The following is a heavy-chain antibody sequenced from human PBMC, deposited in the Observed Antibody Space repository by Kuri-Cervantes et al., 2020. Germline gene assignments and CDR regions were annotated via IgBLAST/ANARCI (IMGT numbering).Heavy chain of an antibody. CDR1: GFIFSSPG. CDR3: ANDGLGGVGIDH. Sequence: LSLTCAASGFIFSSPGMHWLRQAPGKGLEWVALISYDGSNKYYADSMQGRFTTSRDNSKNTLYLQMNSLRVEDTAVYYCANDGLGGVGIDHWGQGTLVTVSS. V-gene: IGHV3-30*18. D-gene: IGHD2-8*02. J-gene: IGHJ4*02. CDR2: ISYDGSNK.